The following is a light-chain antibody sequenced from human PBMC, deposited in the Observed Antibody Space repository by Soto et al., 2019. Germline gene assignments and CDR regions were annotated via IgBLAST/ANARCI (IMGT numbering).Light chain of an antibody. V-gene: IGKV3-20*01. CDR3: QQNGSLPIT. CDR1: QSLSGGY. Sequence: EIVLTQSPGTLSLSPGERATLSCRASQSLSGGYLAWFQQKPGQTPRLLIYSASNRATGIPDRFSGSGSGTDFTLTICRLEHEDFVVYYCQQNGSLPITFGQGTRLEIK. J-gene: IGKJ5*01. CDR2: SAS.